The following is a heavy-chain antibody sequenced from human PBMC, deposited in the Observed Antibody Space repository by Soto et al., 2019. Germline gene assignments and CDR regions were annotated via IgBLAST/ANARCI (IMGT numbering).Heavy chain of an antibody. V-gene: IGHV6-1*01. Sequence: PSQTLSLTCAISGDSVSSYTAGWNWIRQSPSRGLEWLGRTYYRSKWYNDYAVSVKSRITINPDTSKNQLSLQLDSVIPEDAAVYYYVRDQRGLSSHNPYYDIDVLGQRTTV. J-gene: IGHJ6*02. CDR3: VRDQRGLSSHNPYYDIDV. CDR1: GDSVSSYTAG. CDR2: TYYRSKWYN. D-gene: IGHD6-25*01.